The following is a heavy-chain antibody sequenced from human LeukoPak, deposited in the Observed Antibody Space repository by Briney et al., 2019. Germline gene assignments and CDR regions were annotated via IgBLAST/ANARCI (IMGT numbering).Heavy chain of an antibody. CDR3: AKDSRYTGSSYFDY. V-gene: IGHV3-23*01. CDR1: GFTFSNYA. D-gene: IGHD1-26*01. CDR2: ISGSGSST. J-gene: IGHJ4*02. Sequence: GGSLRLSCAASGFTFSNYAMSWVRQAPGKGLEWVSAISGSGSSTYYADSVKGRFTISRDNSKNTLYLQMNSLRAEDTAVYYCAKDSRYTGSSYFDYWGQGTLVTVSS.